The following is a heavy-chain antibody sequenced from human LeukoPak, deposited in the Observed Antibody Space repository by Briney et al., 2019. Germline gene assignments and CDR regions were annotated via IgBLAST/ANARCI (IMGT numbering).Heavy chain of an antibody. J-gene: IGHJ4*02. V-gene: IGHV1-2*02. Sequence: ASVKVPCKASGYTFTGYYMHWVRQAPGQGLEWMGWINPNSGGTNYAQKFQGRVTMTRDTSISTAYMELSRLRSDDTAVYYCAREPAASPRFYYFDYWGQGTLVTVSS. CDR2: INPNSGGT. CDR3: AREPAASPRFYYFDY. D-gene: IGHD2-2*01. CDR1: GYTFTGYY.